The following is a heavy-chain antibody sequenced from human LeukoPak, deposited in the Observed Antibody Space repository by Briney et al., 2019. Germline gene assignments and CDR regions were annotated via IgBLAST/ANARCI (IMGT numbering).Heavy chain of an antibody. CDR3: AKGGSYRSQPYFDY. CDR2: ISDSGGYK. V-gene: IGHV3-23*01. Sequence: PGGSLRLSCAASGLTFRTYAMSWVRQAPGKGLEWVSSISDSGGYKFYADSVKGRFTISRDNSKNTVYLQMNSLRAEDTAVYYCAKGGSYRSQPYFDYWGQGTPVTVSS. J-gene: IGHJ4*02. D-gene: IGHD3-16*02. CDR1: GLTFRTYA.